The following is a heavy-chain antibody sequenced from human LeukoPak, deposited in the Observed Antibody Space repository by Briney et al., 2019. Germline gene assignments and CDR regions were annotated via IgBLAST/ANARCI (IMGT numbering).Heavy chain of an antibody. CDR2: IYYSGST. Sequence: PSQTLSLTCTVSGGSISSGGYYWSWIRQHPGKGLEWIGYIYYSGSTYYNPSLKSRVTISVDTSKNQFSLKLSSVTAADTAVYYCARVWSGYYNWFDYWGQGTLVTVSS. CDR1: GGSISSGGYY. CDR3: ARVWSGYYNWFDY. V-gene: IGHV4-31*03. J-gene: IGHJ4*02. D-gene: IGHD3-3*01.